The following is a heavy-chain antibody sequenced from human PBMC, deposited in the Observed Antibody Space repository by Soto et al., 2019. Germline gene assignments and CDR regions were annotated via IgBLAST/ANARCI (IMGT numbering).Heavy chain of an antibody. V-gene: IGHV1-3*01. Sequence: QVQLVQSGAEVKKPGASVKVSCKASGYTFTSYAMHWVRQAPGQRLEWMGWINAGNGNTKYSQKFQGRVTITRDTSASKAYMELSSLRSEDTAVYYCARDAHSYYDILTGYHNWFDPWGQGTLVTVSS. CDR2: INAGNGNT. J-gene: IGHJ5*02. CDR1: GYTFTSYA. D-gene: IGHD3-9*01. CDR3: ARDAHSYYDILTGYHNWFDP.